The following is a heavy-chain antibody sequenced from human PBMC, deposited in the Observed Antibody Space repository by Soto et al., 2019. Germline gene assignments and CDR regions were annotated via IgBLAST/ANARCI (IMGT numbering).Heavy chain of an antibody. CDR2: ISWNSGNI. CDR1: GFTFDDYA. V-gene: IGHV3-9*01. CDR3: VRSKGGYSYGTPFDY. Sequence: EVQLEESGGALVQPGRSLRLSCAASGFTFDDYAMYWVRQVLGKGLEWVSSISWNSGNIGYADSVKGRFTTSRDNAENSHYLQMNSLRPEDTALYYCVRSKGGYSYGTPFDYWGQGTLVTVSS. J-gene: IGHJ4*02. D-gene: IGHD5-18*01.